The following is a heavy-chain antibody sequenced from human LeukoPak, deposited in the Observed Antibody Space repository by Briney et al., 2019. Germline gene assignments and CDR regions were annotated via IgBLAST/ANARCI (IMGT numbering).Heavy chain of an antibody. D-gene: IGHD3-22*01. CDR3: ARGARPDSSGYCDF. Sequence: GGSLRLSCAASGFTFSGSGMHWVRQAPGKGLEWVAVIWYDGSAKYCADSVKGRFTISRDNSRNTLYLQMNSLGVEDTAVYYCARGARPDSSGYCDFWGQGTLVTVSS. V-gene: IGHV3-33*01. CDR2: IWYDGSAK. CDR1: GFTFSGSG. J-gene: IGHJ4*02.